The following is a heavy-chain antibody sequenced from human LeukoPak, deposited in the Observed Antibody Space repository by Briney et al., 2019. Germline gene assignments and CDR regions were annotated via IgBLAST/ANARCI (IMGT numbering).Heavy chain of an antibody. V-gene: IGHV1-2*02. CDR2: INPNSGGT. J-gene: IGHJ3*02. D-gene: IGHD2-2*02. Sequence: ASVKVSCKASGYTFTGYYIHWVRQAPGQGLEWMGWINPNSGGTNYAQKFQGRVTMTRDTSISIAYMELSRLKSDDTAVYSCAIVPAAIRDAFDIWGQGTMVTVSS. CDR3: AIVPAAIRDAFDI. CDR1: GYTFTGYY.